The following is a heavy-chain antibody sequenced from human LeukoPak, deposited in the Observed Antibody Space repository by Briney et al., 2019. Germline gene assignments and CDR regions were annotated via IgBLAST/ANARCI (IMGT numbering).Heavy chain of an antibody. CDR1: GGTFSSYA. CDR2: IIPIFGTA. J-gene: IGHJ6*03. V-gene: IGHV1-69*05. Sequence: SVTVSCKASGGTFSSYAISWVRQAPGQGLEWMGGIIPIFGTANYAQKFQGRVTITTDESTSTAYMELSSLRSEDTAVYYCARAGYYDSSGYSILYYYYYMDVWGKGTTVTVSS. CDR3: ARAGYYDSSGYSILYYYYYMDV. D-gene: IGHD3-22*01.